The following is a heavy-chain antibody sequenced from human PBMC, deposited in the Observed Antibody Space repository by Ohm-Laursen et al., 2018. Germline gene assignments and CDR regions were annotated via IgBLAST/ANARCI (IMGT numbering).Heavy chain of an antibody. CDR1: GGSFSGYY. J-gene: IGHJ6*02. D-gene: IGHD3-16*01. CDR3: ARGRGGLARDYYYYGMDV. CDR2: INHSGST. Sequence: GTLSLTCTVYGGSFSGYYWSWIRQPPGKGLEWIGEINHSGSTNYNPSLKSRVTISVDTSKNQFSRKLSSVTAADTAVYYCARGRGGLARDYYYYGMDVWGQGTTVTVSS. V-gene: IGHV4-34*01.